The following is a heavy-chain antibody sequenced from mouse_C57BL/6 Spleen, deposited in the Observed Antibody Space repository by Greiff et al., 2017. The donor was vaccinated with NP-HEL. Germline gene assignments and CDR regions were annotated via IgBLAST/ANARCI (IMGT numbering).Heavy chain of an antibody. V-gene: IGHV1-55*01. D-gene: IGHD1-1*01. CDR3: ARKGTVVANYFDY. CDR1: GYTFTSYW. J-gene: IGHJ2*01. CDR2: ISPGRGST. Sequence: QVQLQQPGAELVKPGASVKMSCKASGYTFTSYWITWVKQRPGQGLEWIGDISPGRGSTTYNEKFKSKATRTVDTSSSTAYMQLSSLTSEDSAVYYGARKGTVVANYFDYWGQGTTLTVSS.